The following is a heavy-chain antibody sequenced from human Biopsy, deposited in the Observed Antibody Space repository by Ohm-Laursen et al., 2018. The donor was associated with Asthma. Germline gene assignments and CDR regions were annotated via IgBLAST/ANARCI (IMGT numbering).Heavy chain of an antibody. D-gene: IGHD3-10*01. V-gene: IGHV3-30*03. CDR3: ARGRLVWGDYYDVDV. CDR2: ISYDGSNQ. CDR1: GFVFSQCG. J-gene: IGHJ6*02. Sequence: SLRLSCTASGFVFSQCGMHWVRQGPGKGLAWVATISYDGSNQYYADSVKGRFTIYRDNSKNTLFLQMGGLRAEDAAVYYCARGRLVWGDYYDVDVWGHGTTVTVSS.